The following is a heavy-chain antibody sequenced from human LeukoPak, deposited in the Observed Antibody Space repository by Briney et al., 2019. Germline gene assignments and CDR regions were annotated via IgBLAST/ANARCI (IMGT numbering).Heavy chain of an antibody. CDR2: ILYSGDT. Sequence: SEILSLTCTVSGGSISSSNYYWGWIRQPPGKGLEWIGSILYSGDTHYTPSFKSRATISVDTSKNQFSLKLSSVTAADTAVYYCARERQEGIVVVPAAITLQEDYYYYYYYMDVWGKGTTVTVSS. V-gene: IGHV4-39*07. D-gene: IGHD2-2*02. CDR3: ARERQEGIVVVPAAITLQEDYYYYYYYMDV. J-gene: IGHJ6*03. CDR1: GGSISSSNYY.